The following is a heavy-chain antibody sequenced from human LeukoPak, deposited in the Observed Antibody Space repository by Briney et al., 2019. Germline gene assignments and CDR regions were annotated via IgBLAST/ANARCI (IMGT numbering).Heavy chain of an antibody. CDR1: GYIFTNYW. CDR2: IYPGDSDT. Sequence: GASLQISCKGSGYIFTNYWIGWVRPMPGKGLEWMGIIYPGDSDTRYSPSFQGQVTITADKSISTAYLQWSSLKASDTAIYYCARDGLGYCSGGSCFGGGDYYYGMDVWGQGTTVTVSS. V-gene: IGHV5-51*01. CDR3: ARDGLGYCSGGSCFGGGDYYYGMDV. D-gene: IGHD2-15*01. J-gene: IGHJ6*02.